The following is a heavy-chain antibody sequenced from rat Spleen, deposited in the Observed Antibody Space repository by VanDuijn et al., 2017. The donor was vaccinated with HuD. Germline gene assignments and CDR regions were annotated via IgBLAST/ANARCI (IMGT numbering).Heavy chain of an antibody. CDR2: ITNSGGST. D-gene: IGHD1-7*01. J-gene: IGHJ2*01. Sequence: EVELVESGGGLVQPGRSLKISCVASGFSFKNYWMTWIRQAPGKGLEWVASITNSGGSTYYPDSVKGRFTISRDNAKSTLYLQMNSLRSEDTATYYCTMGIDYWGQGVMVTVSS. CDR3: TMGIDY. V-gene: IGHV5-31*01. CDR1: GFSFKNYW.